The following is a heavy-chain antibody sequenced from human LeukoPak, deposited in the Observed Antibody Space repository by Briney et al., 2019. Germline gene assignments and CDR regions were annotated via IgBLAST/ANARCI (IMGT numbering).Heavy chain of an antibody. CDR2: INPNSGGT. CDR1: GYTFTGYY. D-gene: IGHD3-22*01. Sequence: ASVKVSCKASGYTFTGYYMHWVRQAPGQGLEWMGWINPNSGGTNYAQKFQGRVTMTRDTSISTAYMELSRLRSDDTAVYYCARDGFGVYYYDSSDYCFDYWGQGTLVTVSS. CDR3: ARDGFGVYYYDSSDYCFDY. J-gene: IGHJ4*02. V-gene: IGHV1-2*02.